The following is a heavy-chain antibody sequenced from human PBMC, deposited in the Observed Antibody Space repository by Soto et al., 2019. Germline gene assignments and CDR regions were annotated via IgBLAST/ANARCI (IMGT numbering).Heavy chain of an antibody. CDR1: GAYMRNDYYY. V-gene: IGHV4-31*03. CDR2: MHHSGRT. Sequence: SETLSLTCTVSGAYMRNDYYYWSWVRQNPGKDLEWIGHMHHSGRTHYNPSLKSRVAISVDTSKNQFSLYLNSVAAADTAVYYCARWVEVSLDYFDSWGQGTPVTVS. J-gene: IGHJ4*02. D-gene: IGHD2-15*01. CDR3: ARWVEVSLDYFDS.